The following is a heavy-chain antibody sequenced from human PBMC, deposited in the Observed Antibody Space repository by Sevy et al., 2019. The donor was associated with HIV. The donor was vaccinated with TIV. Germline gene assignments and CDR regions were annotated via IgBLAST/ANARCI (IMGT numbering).Heavy chain of an antibody. CDR3: VRTTATVDSF. Sequence: GGSLRLSCVASGFKFKSYWMLWVRQAPGKGLEWVANINQDATANFYADSVRGRFIISRDNVRNSLSLKMNILRVEDTALYYCVRTTATVDSFWGQGTLVTVSS. J-gene: IGHJ4*02. CDR1: GFKFKSYW. V-gene: IGHV3-7*01. CDR2: INQDATAN. D-gene: IGHD4-4*01.